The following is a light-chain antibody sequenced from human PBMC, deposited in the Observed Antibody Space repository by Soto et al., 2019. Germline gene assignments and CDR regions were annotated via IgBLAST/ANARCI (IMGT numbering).Light chain of an antibody. CDR3: QHYNSYSEA. V-gene: IGKV1-5*03. CDR2: KAS. J-gene: IGKJ1*01. Sequence: DRQINQSPSTLAPAVGGRVTITCRASQSISSWLAWYQQKPGKAPKLLIYKASTLKSGVPSRFSGSGSGTEFTLTISSLQPDDFATYYCQHYNSYSEAFGQGTKVDIK. CDR1: QSISSW.